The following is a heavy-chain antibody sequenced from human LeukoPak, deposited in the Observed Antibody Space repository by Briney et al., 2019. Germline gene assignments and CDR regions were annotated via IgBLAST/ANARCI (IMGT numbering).Heavy chain of an antibody. CDR1: GGSISSYY. J-gene: IGHJ5*02. V-gene: IGHV4-59*08. D-gene: IGHD4-11*01. CDR3: ARLGLTSNWFDP. CDR2: IYYSGST. Sequence: PSETLSLTCTVSGGSISSYYGSWIRQPPGKGLEWIGYIYYSGSTNYNPSLKSRVTISVDTSKNQFSLKLSSVTAADTAVYYCARLGLTSNWFDPWGQGTLVTVSS.